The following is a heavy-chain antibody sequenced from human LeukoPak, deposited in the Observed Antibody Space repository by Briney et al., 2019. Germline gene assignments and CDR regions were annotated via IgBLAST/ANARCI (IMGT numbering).Heavy chain of an antibody. Sequence: GGSLRLSCAASGFTFSSYEMNWVRQAPGKGLEWVSYISSSGSTIYYADSVKGRFTISRDNAKNSLYLQMNSLRAEDTAVYYCAGDRRYYYGSGSYYNGVYYYGMDVWGKGTTVTVSS. V-gene: IGHV3-48*03. J-gene: IGHJ6*04. D-gene: IGHD3-10*01. CDR1: GFTFSSYE. CDR3: AGDRRYYYGSGSYYNGVYYYGMDV. CDR2: ISSSGSTI.